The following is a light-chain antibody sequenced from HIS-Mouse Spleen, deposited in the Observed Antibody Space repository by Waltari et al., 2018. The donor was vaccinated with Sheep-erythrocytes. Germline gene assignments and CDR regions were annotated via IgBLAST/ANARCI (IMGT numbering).Light chain of an antibody. CDR3: QQYNNWPPGT. J-gene: IGKJ2*02. CDR2: GAS. V-gene: IGKV3-15*01. CDR1: QSVSSN. Sequence: ELVMTQSPATLSVSPGARATLSCSASQSVSSNLAWYQQKPGQAPRLLIYGASTRATGIPARFSGSGSGTEFTLTISSMQSEDFAVYYCQQYNNWPPGTFGQGTKLEIK.